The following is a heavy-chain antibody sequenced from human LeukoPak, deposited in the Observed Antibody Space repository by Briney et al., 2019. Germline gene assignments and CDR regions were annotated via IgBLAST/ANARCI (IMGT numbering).Heavy chain of an antibody. Sequence: GGSLRLSCAASGFTFSSCAMSWVRQAPGKGLEWVSTITNSGRTYYADSVKGRFTISRDNSKNTLYLQMNSLRAEDTAVYYCAKDPEYSSPYYFDYWGQGTLVTVSS. CDR1: GFTFSSCA. D-gene: IGHD6-19*01. J-gene: IGHJ4*02. CDR3: AKDPEYSSPYYFDY. CDR2: ITNSGRT. V-gene: IGHV3-23*01.